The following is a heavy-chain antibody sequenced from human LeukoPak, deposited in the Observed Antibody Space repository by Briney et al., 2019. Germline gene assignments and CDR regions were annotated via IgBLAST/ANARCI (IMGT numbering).Heavy chain of an antibody. J-gene: IGHJ5*02. CDR3: APRGDIEHSYVYGKWFDP. CDR2: INHSGSS. CDR1: GGSFSAYY. Sequence: SETLSLACAVYGGSFSAYYWTWIRQPPGLGLEWIGEINHSGSSNYNSSLRSRVTISVDTSYKQFSLRLSSVTAADTAVYYCAPRGDIEHSYVYGKWFDPWGQGTRVTVSS. D-gene: IGHD5-18*01. V-gene: IGHV4-34*01.